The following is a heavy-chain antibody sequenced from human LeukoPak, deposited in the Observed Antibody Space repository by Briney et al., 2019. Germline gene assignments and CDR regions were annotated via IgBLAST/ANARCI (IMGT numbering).Heavy chain of an antibody. D-gene: IGHD6-13*01. CDR2: IIPIFGTA. CDR1: GGTFSSYA. Sequence: ASVKVSCKASGGTFSSYAISWVRQAPGQGLEWMGGIIPIFGTANYAQKFQGRVTITADESTSTAYMELSSLRSEDTAVYYCANLYSSSWYYRHNWFDPWGQGTLVTVSS. CDR3: ANLYSSSWYYRHNWFDP. J-gene: IGHJ5*02. V-gene: IGHV1-69*13.